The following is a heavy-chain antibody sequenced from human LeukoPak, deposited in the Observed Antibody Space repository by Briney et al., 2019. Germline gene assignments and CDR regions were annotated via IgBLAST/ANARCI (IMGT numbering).Heavy chain of an antibody. V-gene: IGHV3-48*02. D-gene: IGHD3-9*01. CDR3: ARSSHYDILTGYSEEDAFDI. J-gene: IGHJ3*02. CDR2: ISGSSSSI. CDR1: GFTFSTYS. Sequence: PGGSLRLSCAASGFTFSTYSMNWVRQAPGKGLEWVSHISGSSSSIYYADSVKGRFTISRDNAKNSLYLQMNSLRDEDTAVYYCARSSHYDILTGYSEEDAFDIWGQGTMVTVSS.